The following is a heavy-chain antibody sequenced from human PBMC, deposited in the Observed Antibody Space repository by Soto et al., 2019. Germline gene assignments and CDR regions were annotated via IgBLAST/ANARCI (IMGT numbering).Heavy chain of an antibody. J-gene: IGHJ4*02. D-gene: IGHD4-17*01. V-gene: IGHV3-73*01. CDR2: IRSKANSYAT. Sequence: GGSLRLSCAASGFTFSGSAMHWVRQASGKGLEWVGRIRSKANSYATAYAASVKGRFTISRDDSKNTAYLQMNSLKTEDTAVYYCTRYGDYPFDPEIDDYWGQGTLVTVSS. CDR3: TRYGDYPFDPEIDDY. CDR1: GFTFSGSA.